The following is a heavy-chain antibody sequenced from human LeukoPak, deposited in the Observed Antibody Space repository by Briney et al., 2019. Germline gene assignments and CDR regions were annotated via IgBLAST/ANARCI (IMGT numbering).Heavy chain of an antibody. CDR2: INTKSGNP. Sequence: GASVKVSCKASGYTFTRDAMNWVRQAPGQGLEWVGWINTKSGNPTYGQGFTGRFVFSLDTSVSTAYLQISSLKAEDTAVYYCARGGGGGIVWGQGTTVTVSS. D-gene: IGHD2-21*01. V-gene: IGHV7-4-1*02. CDR1: GYTFTRDA. J-gene: IGHJ6*02. CDR3: ARGGGGGIV.